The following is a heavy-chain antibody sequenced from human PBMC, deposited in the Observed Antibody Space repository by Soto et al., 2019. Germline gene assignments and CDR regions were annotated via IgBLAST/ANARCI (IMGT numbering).Heavy chain of an antibody. CDR2: INAGNGNT. D-gene: IGHD4-4*01. CDR3: AGARFLVTTYFDY. Sequence: QVQLVQSGAEEKKPGASVKVSCKASGYTFTSYAMHWVRQAPGQRLEWMGWINAGNGNTKYSQKFQGRVTITRDTSASTAYMELSSLRSEDTAVYYCAGARFLVTTYFDYWGQGTLVTVSS. V-gene: IGHV1-3*05. CDR1: GYTFTSYA. J-gene: IGHJ4*02.